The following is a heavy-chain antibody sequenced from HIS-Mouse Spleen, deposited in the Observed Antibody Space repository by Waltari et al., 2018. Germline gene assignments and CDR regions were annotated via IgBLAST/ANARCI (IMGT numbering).Heavy chain of an antibody. Sequence: QLQLQESGPGLVKPSETLSLPCTVSGGSISSRSYYRGWSRQPPGKGREWIGSILYSGSTYYNPSLKSRVTISVDTSKNQFSLKLSSVTAADTAVYYCAREIPYSSSWYDWYFDLWGRGTLVTVSS. CDR1: GGSISSRSYY. CDR2: ILYSGST. J-gene: IGHJ2*01. CDR3: AREIPYSSSWYDWYFDL. V-gene: IGHV4-39*07. D-gene: IGHD6-13*01.